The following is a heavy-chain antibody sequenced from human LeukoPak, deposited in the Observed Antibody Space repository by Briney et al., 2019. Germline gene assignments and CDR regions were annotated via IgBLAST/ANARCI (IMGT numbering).Heavy chain of an antibody. V-gene: IGHV3-7*01. J-gene: IGHJ6*03. Sequence: GGSLRLSCVASGSTFSSYWMSWVRQAPGKGLEWVANIKQDGSEKYYVDSVKGRFTISRDNAKNSLYLQMNSLRAEDTAVYYCARVGGMRTGTTYYYYMDVWGKGTTVTVSS. CDR3: ARVGGMRTGTTYYYYMDV. CDR1: GSTFSSYW. CDR2: IKQDGSEK. D-gene: IGHD1-7*01.